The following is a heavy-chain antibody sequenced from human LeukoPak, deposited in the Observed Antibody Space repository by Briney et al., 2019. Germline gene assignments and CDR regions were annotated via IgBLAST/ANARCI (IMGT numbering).Heavy chain of an antibody. J-gene: IGHJ6*02. V-gene: IGHV3-30-3*01. CDR2: ISYDGSNI. D-gene: IGHD3-22*01. CDR1: GFTFSSYT. CDR3: ARTYDSSGYPTYHYGMDV. Sequence: PGRSLRLSCAASGFTFSSYTMHWVRQAPGKGLEWVAVISYDGSNIYYADSVKGRFTISRDNAKNSLYLQMNSLRAEDAAVYYCARTYDSSGYPTYHYGMDVWGQGTTVTVSS.